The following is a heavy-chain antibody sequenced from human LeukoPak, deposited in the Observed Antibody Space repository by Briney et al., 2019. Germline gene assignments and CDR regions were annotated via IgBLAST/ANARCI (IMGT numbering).Heavy chain of an antibody. Sequence: SVKVSCKASGGTFSSYPVTWVRQAPGQGLEWMGCIIPIAGTADNPQKFQGRVTITTDASTTTAYLEVSRLTSDATVVYYCARGLGYCVSNSCYARLAPWGQGPLVTVSS. CDR1: GGTFSSYP. D-gene: IGHD2-2*01. V-gene: IGHV1-69*05. J-gene: IGHJ5*02. CDR3: ARGLGYCVSNSCYARLAP. CDR2: IIPIAGTA.